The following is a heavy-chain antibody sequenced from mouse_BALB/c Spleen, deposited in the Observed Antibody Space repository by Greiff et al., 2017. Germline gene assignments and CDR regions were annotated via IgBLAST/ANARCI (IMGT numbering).Heavy chain of an antibody. CDR2: IYPGSGST. Sequence: QVQLQQPGAELVKPGTSVKLSCKASGYNFTSYWINWVKLRPGQGLEWIGDIYPGSGSTNYNEKFKSKATLTVDTSSSTAYMQLSSLASEDSALYYCALTGTSGFAYWGQGTLVTVSA. CDR1: GYNFTSYW. CDR3: ALTGTSGFAY. V-gene: IGHV1-55*01. J-gene: IGHJ3*01. D-gene: IGHD4-1*01.